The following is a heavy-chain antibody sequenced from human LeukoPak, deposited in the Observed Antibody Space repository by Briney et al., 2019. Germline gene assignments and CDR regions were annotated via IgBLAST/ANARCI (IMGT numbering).Heavy chain of an antibody. CDR1: GGSISSYY. CDR2: INHSGST. J-gene: IGHJ4*02. D-gene: IGHD3-22*01. V-gene: IGHV4-34*01. Sequence: SETLSLTCTVSGGSISSYYWSWIRQPPGKGLEWIGEINHSGSTNYNPSLKSRVTISVDTSKNQLFLKLSSVTAADTAVYYCARHRSRRHYYDSSGLWGFDYWGQGTLVTVSS. CDR3: ARHRSRRHYYDSSGLWGFDY.